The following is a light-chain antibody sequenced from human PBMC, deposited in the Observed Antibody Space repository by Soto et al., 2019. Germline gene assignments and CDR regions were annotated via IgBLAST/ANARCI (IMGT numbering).Light chain of an antibody. CDR1: QSVSSSY. CDR3: QQYNNWPPWT. J-gene: IGKJ1*01. CDR2: GAS. Sequence: ELVLTQSPGTLSLSPGERATLSCRSSQSVSSSYLAWYQQKPGQAPRLLIYGASIRATGIPARFSGSGSGTEFTLTISSLQSEDCAVYYCQQYNNWPPWTFGQGPRWIS. V-gene: IGKV3-15*01.